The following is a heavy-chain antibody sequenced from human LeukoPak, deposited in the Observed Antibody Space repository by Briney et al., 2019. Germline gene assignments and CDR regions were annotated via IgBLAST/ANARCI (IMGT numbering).Heavy chain of an antibody. Sequence: GASVKVSCKASGYTFTSYGVSWVRQAPGQGLEWMGWISPYSADTSYAQKFQGRVTVTTDTSTSTAYMELRSLRPDDTAVYYCARDWHGSGPGPPFDYWGQGTLVTVSS. J-gene: IGHJ4*02. CDR1: GYTFTSYG. V-gene: IGHV1-18*01. D-gene: IGHD3-10*01. CDR3: ARDWHGSGPGPPFDY. CDR2: ISPYSADT.